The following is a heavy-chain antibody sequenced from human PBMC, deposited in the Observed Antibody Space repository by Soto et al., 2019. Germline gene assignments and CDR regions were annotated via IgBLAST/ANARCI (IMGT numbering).Heavy chain of an antibody. CDR3: ARSHFVAMVRGAHSGLDY. V-gene: IGHV3-23*01. Sequence: GGSLRLSCVTSRFTFNTFAMSWVRQAPGEGLAWVSAINAGGGNTHYADSVKGRFTISRDNSKNTLYLQMNSLRAEDTAVYYCARSHFVAMVRGAHSGLDYWGQGTLVTVSS. CDR2: INAGGGNT. J-gene: IGHJ4*02. D-gene: IGHD3-10*01. CDR1: RFTFNTFA.